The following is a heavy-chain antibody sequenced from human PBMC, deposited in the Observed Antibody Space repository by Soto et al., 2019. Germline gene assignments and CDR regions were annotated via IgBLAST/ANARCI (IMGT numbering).Heavy chain of an antibody. D-gene: IGHD6-19*01. CDR1: GGTFSTYA. Sequence: QVQLLQSGAEVKKPVSSVKVSCKASGGTFSTYAISWVRQAPGQGLEWMGGIIPIFATPSYAQKFQGRVTITADKSTSTAYMELSSLRSEDTAVYCCAREGPVAGNYGVDVWGQGTTVTVSS. V-gene: IGHV1-69*06. J-gene: IGHJ6*02. CDR3: AREGPVAGNYGVDV. CDR2: IIPIFATP.